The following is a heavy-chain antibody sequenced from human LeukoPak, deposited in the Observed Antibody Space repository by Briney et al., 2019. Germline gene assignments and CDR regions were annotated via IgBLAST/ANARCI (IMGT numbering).Heavy chain of an antibody. V-gene: IGHV4-59*01. D-gene: IGHD6-13*01. Sequence: SETLSLTCNVSGGTISSYYWHWMRQPPGKGLEWMGNIYYTGSTTYNPPRNSRVNISINASKNQLSLEPSSVSAANTAVCYRARSPGRIVAPGRAFDYWGEGALVTVSS. CDR3: ARSPGRIVAPGRAFDY. J-gene: IGHJ4*02. CDR2: IYYTGST. CDR1: GGTISSYY.